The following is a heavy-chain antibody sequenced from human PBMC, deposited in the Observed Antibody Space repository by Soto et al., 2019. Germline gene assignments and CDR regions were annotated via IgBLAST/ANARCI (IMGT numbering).Heavy chain of an antibody. D-gene: IGHD2-2*01. V-gene: IGHV3-53*01. Sequence: GGSMRLSCSASGFTVSSNYMSWVRQAPGKGLEWVSVIYSGGSTYYADSVKGRFSISRHNSKNTLYLGMSSPRAEDTAVYYCAKDHCGTATCYWGDAFDIWGQGTMVTVSS. J-gene: IGHJ3*02. CDR1: GFTVSSNY. CDR2: IYSGGST. CDR3: AKDHCGTATCYWGDAFDI.